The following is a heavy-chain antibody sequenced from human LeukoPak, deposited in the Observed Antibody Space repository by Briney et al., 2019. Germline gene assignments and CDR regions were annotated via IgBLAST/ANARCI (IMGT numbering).Heavy chain of an antibody. CDR3: ARDVSARLDF. CDR2: TNYSAKWSN. Sequence: SQTLSLTCAISGDSFSSSTSAWNWISQSPSRGLEWVGRTNYSAKWSNDYAVSVKSQITINPDTSKSKFSRQVNSVTSEDTAVYYCARDVSARLDFWGQGTLVTVSS. CDR1: GDSFSSSTSA. D-gene: IGHD6-6*01. J-gene: IGHJ4*02. V-gene: IGHV6-1*01.